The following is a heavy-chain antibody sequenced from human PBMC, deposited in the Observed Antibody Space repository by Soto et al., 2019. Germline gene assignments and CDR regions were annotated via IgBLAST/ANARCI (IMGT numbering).Heavy chain of an antibody. V-gene: IGHV1-69*13. J-gene: IGHJ5*02. Sequence: GASVKVSCKASGGTFSSYAISWVRQAPGQGLEWMGGIIPIFGTANYAQKFQGRVTITAEESTSTAYMELSSLRSEDTAVYYCARSCSGGICYSSWGQGTLVAV. CDR2: IIPIFGTA. CDR1: GGTFSSYA. D-gene: IGHD2-15*01. CDR3: ARSCSGGICYSS.